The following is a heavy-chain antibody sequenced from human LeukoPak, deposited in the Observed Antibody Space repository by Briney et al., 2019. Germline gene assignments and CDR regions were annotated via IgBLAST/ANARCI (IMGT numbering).Heavy chain of an antibody. CDR3: AGGDSTYYYYYGMDV. D-gene: IGHD2-2*01. V-gene: IGHV3-43*02. CDR2: ISGDGGST. CDR1: GFTFDDYA. Sequence: GGSLRLSCAASGFTFDDYAMHWVRQAPGKGLEWVSLISGDGGSTYYADSVKGRFTIPRDNSKNSLYLQMNSLRTEGTALYYCAGGDSTYYYYYGMDVWGQGTTVTVSS. J-gene: IGHJ6*02.